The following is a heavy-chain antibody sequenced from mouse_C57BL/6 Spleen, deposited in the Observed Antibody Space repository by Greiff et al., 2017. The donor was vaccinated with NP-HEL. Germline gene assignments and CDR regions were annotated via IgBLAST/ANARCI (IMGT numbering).Heavy chain of an antibody. J-gene: IGHJ4*01. CDR1: GFSLTSYG. Sequence: VKLVESGPGLVQPSQSLSITCTVSGFSLTSYGVHWVRQSPGKGLEWLGVIWSGGSTDYNAAFISRLSISKDNSKSQVFFKMNSLQADDTAIYYCARKRDPYYLYAMDYWGQGTSVTVSS. CDR3: ARKRDPYYLYAMDY. CDR2: IWSGGST. D-gene: IGHD1-1*01. V-gene: IGHV2-2*01.